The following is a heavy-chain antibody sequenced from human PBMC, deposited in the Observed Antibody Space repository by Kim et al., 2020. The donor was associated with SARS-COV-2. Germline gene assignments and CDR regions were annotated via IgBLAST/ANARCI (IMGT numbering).Heavy chain of an antibody. J-gene: IGHJ4*02. CDR2: ISSSGSTI. CDR3: ARGANWVKDAAMVLGY. D-gene: IGHD5-18*01. V-gene: IGHV3-48*03. Sequence: GGSLRLSCAASGFTFSSYEMNWVRQAPGKGLEWVSYISSSGSTIYYADSVKGRFTISRDNAKNSLYLQMNSLRAEDTAVYYCARGANWVKDAAMVLGYWGQGTLVTVSS. CDR1: GFTFSSYE.